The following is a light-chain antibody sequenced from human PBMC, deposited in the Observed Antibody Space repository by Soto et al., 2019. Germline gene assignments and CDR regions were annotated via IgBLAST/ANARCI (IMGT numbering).Light chain of an antibody. J-gene: IGKJ4*01. V-gene: IGKV1-5*03. CDR2: KAS. CDR1: QSISTW. Sequence: IQMTQSPSTLSASVGDRVTITCRASQSISTWLAWYQQKPGKAPKLLIYKASTLESGVPSRFSGSGSGTELSLTIRSLQPDDFATYYCQQYKSVSLLTFGGGTKVEIK. CDR3: QQYKSVSLLT.